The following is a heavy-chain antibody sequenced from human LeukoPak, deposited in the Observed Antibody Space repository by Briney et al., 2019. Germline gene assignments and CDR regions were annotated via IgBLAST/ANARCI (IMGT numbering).Heavy chain of an antibody. D-gene: IGHD2-2*01. CDR1: GFTFSNAW. CDR3: ARDPSYCSSTSCLYGGGY. Sequence: GGSLRLSCAASGFTFSNAWMSWVRQAPGKGLEWVSSIKGRFTISIDNAKNSLYLQMNSLRAEDTAVYYCARDPSYCSSTSCLYGGGYWGQGTLVTVSS. J-gene: IGHJ4*02. CDR2: I. V-gene: IGHV3-69-1*01.